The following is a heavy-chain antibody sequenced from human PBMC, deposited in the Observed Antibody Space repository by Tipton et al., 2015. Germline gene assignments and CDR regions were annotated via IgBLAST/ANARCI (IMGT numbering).Heavy chain of an antibody. J-gene: IGHJ5*02. CDR3: ARGAALADL. V-gene: IGHV4-59*01. D-gene: IGHD5-12*01. CDR1: GGSISSYY. CDR2: ISYSGST. Sequence: TLSLTCTVSGGSISSYYWSWIRQPPGKGLEWIGYISYSGSTSYNPSLESRVTISVDTSKNQFSLKLTSVTAADTAVYYCARGAALADLWGQGTLVTVSS.